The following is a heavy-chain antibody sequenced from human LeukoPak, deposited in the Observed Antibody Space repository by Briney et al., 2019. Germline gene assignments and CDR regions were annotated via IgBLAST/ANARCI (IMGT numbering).Heavy chain of an antibody. CDR1: GFTFGSYA. Sequence: GGSLRLSCAASGFTFGSYAMSWVRQAPGKGLEWVSAISGSGGSTYYADSVKGRFTISRDNSKNTLYLQMNSLRAEDTAVYYCAKPGTYYYDSSGYPNWGQGTLVTVSS. CDR3: AKPGTYYYDSSGYPN. D-gene: IGHD3-22*01. J-gene: IGHJ4*02. V-gene: IGHV3-23*01. CDR2: ISGSGGST.